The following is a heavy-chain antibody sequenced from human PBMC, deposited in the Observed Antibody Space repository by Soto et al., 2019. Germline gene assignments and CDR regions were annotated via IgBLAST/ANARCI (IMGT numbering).Heavy chain of an antibody. CDR2: IIPILGIA. CDR3: ARTEVWQKSSAFDI. V-gene: IGHV1-69*04. CDR1: GFTFTSSA. J-gene: IGHJ3*02. Sequence: ASVKVSCKASGFTFTSSAMQWVRQARGQRLEWIGRIIPILGIANYAQKFQGRVTITADKSTSTAYMELSSLRSEDTAVYYCARTEVWQKSSAFDIWGQGTMVTVSS.